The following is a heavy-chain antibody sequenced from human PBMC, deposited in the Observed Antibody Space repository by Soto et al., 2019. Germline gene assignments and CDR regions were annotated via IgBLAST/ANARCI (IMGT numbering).Heavy chain of an antibody. D-gene: IGHD3-3*01. J-gene: IGHJ6*02. Sequence: ESGGGVVQPGRSRRLSCAASGFTFSSYGMHWGRQAPGKGLEWVAVIWYDGSNKYYADSVKGRFTISRDNSKNTLYLQMNSLRAEDTAVYYCARDRTATIFGVVTSYGMDVWGQGTTVTVSS. CDR1: GFTFSSYG. V-gene: IGHV3-33*01. CDR3: ARDRTATIFGVVTSYGMDV. CDR2: IWYDGSNK.